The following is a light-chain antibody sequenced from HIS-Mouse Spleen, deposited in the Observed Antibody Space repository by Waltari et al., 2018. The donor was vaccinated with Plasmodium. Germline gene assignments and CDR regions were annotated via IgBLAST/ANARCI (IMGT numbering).Light chain of an antibody. V-gene: IGLV3-10*01. J-gene: IGLJ3*02. CDR2: EDS. Sequence: SYELTQPPSVSVSPGQPAWITCSGDALPKKYAYWYQQKSGQAPVLVIYEDSKRPSGIPERFSGSSSGTMATLTISGAQVEDEADYYCYSTDSSGNHRVFGGGTKLTVL. CDR1: ALPKKY. CDR3: YSTDSSGNHRV.